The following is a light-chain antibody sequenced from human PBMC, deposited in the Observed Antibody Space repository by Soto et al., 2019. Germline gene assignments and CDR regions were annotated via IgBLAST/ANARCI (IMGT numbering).Light chain of an antibody. V-gene: IGLV3-1*01. J-gene: IGLJ2*01. CDR1: KLGDKY. CDR3: QAWDSSTAGYVV. CDR2: QDS. Sequence: SYELTQPPSVSVSPGQTASITCSGDKLGDKYACWYQQKPGQSPVLVIYQDSKRPSGIPERFFGSNSGNTATLTISGTQAMDEADYYCQAWDSSTAGYVVFGGGTKLTVL.